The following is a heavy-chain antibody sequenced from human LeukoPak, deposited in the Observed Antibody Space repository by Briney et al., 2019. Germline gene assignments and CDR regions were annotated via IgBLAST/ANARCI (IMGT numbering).Heavy chain of an antibody. CDR3: ARQGYYDFWSGYYTYDPLMDY. D-gene: IGHD3-3*01. CDR1: GYTFTSYD. Sequence: GASVKVSCKASGYTFTSYDINWVRQATGQGLEWMGWMNPNSGNTGYAQKFQGRVTMTRNTSISTAYMELSSLRSEDTAVYYCARQGYYDFWSGYYTYDPLMDYWGQGTLVTVSS. CDR2: MNPNSGNT. J-gene: IGHJ4*02. V-gene: IGHV1-8*01.